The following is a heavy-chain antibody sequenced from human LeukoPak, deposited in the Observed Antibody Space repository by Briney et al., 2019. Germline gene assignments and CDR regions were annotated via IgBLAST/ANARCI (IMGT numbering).Heavy chain of an antibody. CDR1: GFTFSNAW. J-gene: IGHJ4*02. Sequence: PGGSLRLSCAASGFTFSNAWMSWVRQAPGKGLEWVGRIKSKTDDGTTDYAAPVKGRFTISRDDSKNTLYLQMNSLKTEDTAVYYCTTEGGSGWFAYPDWGQGTLVTASS. D-gene: IGHD6-19*01. V-gene: IGHV3-15*01. CDR2: IKSKTDDGTT. CDR3: TTEGGSGWFAYPD.